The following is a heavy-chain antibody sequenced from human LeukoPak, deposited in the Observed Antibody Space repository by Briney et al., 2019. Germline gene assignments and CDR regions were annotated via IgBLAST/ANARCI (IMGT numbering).Heavy chain of an antibody. J-gene: IGHJ6*03. CDR3: ARARGYSGYVAYYMDV. Sequence: ASVKVSCKASGYTFTSYDINWVRQATGQGLEWMGRMNPNSGNTGYAQKFQGRVTMTRNTSISTAYMELSSLRSEDTAVYYCARARGYSGYVAYYMDVWGKGTTVTVSS. V-gene: IGHV1-8*01. CDR2: MNPNSGNT. CDR1: GYTFTSYD. D-gene: IGHD5-12*01.